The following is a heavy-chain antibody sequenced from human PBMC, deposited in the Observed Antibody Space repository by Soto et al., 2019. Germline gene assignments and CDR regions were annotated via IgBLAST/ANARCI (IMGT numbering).Heavy chain of an antibody. D-gene: IGHD5-12*01. Sequence: PSETLSLTCTVSGGSISSSSYYWGWIRQPPGKGLEWIVSVYYSGTTYYNPSLKSRVTTSVDTSKNQFSLKLTSVTAADTAVYYCARQPTEMATISHDYWGQGTLVTVSS. J-gene: IGHJ4*02. CDR3: ARQPTEMATISHDY. CDR2: VYYSGTT. V-gene: IGHV4-39*01. CDR1: GGSISSSSYY.